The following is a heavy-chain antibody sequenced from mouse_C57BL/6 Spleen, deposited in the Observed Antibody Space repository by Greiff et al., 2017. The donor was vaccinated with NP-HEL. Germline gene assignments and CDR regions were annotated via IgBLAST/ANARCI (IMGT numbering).Heavy chain of an antibody. Sequence: QVQLKQPGAELVRPGSSVKLSCKASGYTFTSYWMHWVKQRPIQGLEWIGNIDPSDSETHYNQKFKDKATLTVDKSSSTAYMQLSSLTSEDSAVYYCAIYYGNPLDYWGQGTTLTVSS. D-gene: IGHD2-1*01. CDR3: AIYYGNPLDY. CDR2: IDPSDSET. CDR1: GYTFTSYW. V-gene: IGHV1-52*01. J-gene: IGHJ2*01.